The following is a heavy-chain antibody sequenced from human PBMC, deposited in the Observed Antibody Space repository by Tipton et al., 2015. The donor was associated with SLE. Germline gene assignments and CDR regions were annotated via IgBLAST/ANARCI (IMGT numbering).Heavy chain of an antibody. CDR3: AGEGYSGGCFDY. CDR1: GFSVSSNY. D-gene: IGHD6-19*01. V-gene: IGHV3-53*01. CDR2: IYSAGDT. Sequence: GSLRLSCAASGFSVSSNYMSWVRQAQGKGLEWVSVIYSAGDTYYADSVKGRCTLSRDNAKNPLYLQMNSLRAEDTAVYECAGEGYSGGCFDYWGQGTLVTVSS. J-gene: IGHJ4*02.